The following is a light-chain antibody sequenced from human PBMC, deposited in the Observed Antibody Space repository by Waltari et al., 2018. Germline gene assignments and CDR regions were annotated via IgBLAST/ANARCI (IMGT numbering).Light chain of an antibody. CDR3: ATWDDSLNGVV. V-gene: IGLV1-44*01. CDR2: SNN. J-gene: IGLJ2*01. CDR1: RSNIGSNT. Sequence: QSVLTQPPSASGTPGQGVTISCSGSRSNIGSNTVNWYQHLPGTAPKVLIQSNNQRPSGVPDRSSGSKSGTSASLAVSGLQSEDEGDYYCATWDDSLNGVVFGGGTKLTVL.